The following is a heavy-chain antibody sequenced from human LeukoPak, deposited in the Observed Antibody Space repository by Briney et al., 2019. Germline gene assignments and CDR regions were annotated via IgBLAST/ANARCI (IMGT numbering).Heavy chain of an antibody. CDR3: AKDRRAYGSGYDLGAFDY. CDR1: GFTFSSYA. V-gene: IGHV3-23*01. J-gene: IGHJ4*02. Sequence: GGSLRLSCAASGFTFSSYAMSWVRQAPGKGLEWVSAISGSGSNTYYADSVKGRFTISRDNSKNTLYLQMNSLRAEDTAVYYCAKDRRAYGSGYDLGAFDYWGQGTLVTVSS. CDR2: ISGSGSNT. D-gene: IGHD5-12*01.